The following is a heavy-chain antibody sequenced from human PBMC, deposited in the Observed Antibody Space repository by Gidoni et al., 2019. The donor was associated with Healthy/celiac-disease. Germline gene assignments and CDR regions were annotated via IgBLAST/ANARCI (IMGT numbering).Heavy chain of an antibody. Sequence: EVQLVESGEGLVQPGGSLRLSGAASGFTFSSYAMHWVRQAPGKGLEYVSAISSNGGSTYYADSVKGRFTISRDNSKNTLYLQMGSLRAEDMAVYYCARVPDYWGQGTLVTVSS. CDR1: GFTFSSYA. CDR2: ISSNGGST. J-gene: IGHJ4*02. CDR3: ARVPDY. V-gene: IGHV3-64*02.